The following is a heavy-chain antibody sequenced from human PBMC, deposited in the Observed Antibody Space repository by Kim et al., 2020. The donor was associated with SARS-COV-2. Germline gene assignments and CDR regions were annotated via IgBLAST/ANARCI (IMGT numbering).Heavy chain of an antibody. D-gene: IGHD6-19*01. J-gene: IGHJ4*02. Sequence: ASVKVSCKASGYTFTSYAMNWVRQAPGQGLEWMGWINTNTGNPTYAQGFTGRFVFSLDTSVSTAYLQISSLKAEDTAVYYCARFTYGSGWYLLVYWGQGTLVTVSS. CDR1: GYTFTSYA. CDR3: ARFTYGSGWYLLVY. CDR2: INTNTGNP. V-gene: IGHV7-4-1*02.